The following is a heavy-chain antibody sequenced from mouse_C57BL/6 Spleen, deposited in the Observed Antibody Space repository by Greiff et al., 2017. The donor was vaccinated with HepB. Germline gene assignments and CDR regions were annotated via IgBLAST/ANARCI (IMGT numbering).Heavy chain of an antibody. V-gene: IGHV6-6*01. Sequence: EVKVEESGGGLVQPGGSMKLSCAASGFTFSDAWMDWVRQSPEKGLEWVAEIRNKANNHATYYAESVKGRFTISRDDSKSSVYLQMNSLRAEDTGIYYCTREGRSGYYFDYWGQGTTLTVSS. D-gene: IGHD1-1*01. J-gene: IGHJ2*01. CDR3: TREGRSGYYFDY. CDR2: IRNKANNHAT. CDR1: GFTFSDAW.